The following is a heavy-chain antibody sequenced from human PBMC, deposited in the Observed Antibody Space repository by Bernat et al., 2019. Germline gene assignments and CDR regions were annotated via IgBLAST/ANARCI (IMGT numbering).Heavy chain of an antibody. D-gene: IGHD2-21*02. CDR1: GFTFSSYA. CDR2: ISYDGSNK. J-gene: IGHJ4*02. Sequence: QVQLVETGGGVVQPGRSLRLSCAASGFTFSSYAMHWVRQAPGKGLEWVAVISYDGSNKYYADSVKGRFTISRDNSKNTLYLQMNSLRAEDTAVYYCARAYLSIVVVTAIGDLVPGDWGQGSLVTASS. CDR3: ARAYLSIVVVTAIGDLVPGD. V-gene: IGHV3-30-3*01.